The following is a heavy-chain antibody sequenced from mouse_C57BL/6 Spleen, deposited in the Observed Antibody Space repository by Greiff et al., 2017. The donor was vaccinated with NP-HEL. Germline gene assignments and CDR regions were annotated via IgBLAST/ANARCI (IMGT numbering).Heavy chain of an antibody. J-gene: IGHJ4*01. V-gene: IGHV5-17*01. CDR3: ARDYSNYFFYAMDY. D-gene: IGHD2-5*01. CDR2: ISSGSSTI. Sequence: DVKLVESGGGLVKPGGSLKLSCAASGFTFSDYGMHWVRQAPEKGLEWVAYISSGSSTIYYADTVKGRFTISIDNAKNTLFLQMTSLRSEDTAMYYCARDYSNYFFYAMDYWGQGTSVTVSS. CDR1: GFTFSDYG.